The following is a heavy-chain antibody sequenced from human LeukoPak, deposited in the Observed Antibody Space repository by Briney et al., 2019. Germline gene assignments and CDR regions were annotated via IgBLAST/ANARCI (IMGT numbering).Heavy chain of an antibody. CDR3: AREPWVYSGSHYFDY. V-gene: IGHV1-69*05. J-gene: IGHJ4*02. CDR1: GGTFSSYA. CDR2: IIPIFGTV. Sequence: ASVKVSCKASGGTFSSYAISWVRQAPGQGLEWMGGIIPIFGTVNYAQKFQGRVTITTDESTSTAYMELSSLRSEDTAVYYCAREPWVYSGSHYFDYWGQGTLVTVSS. D-gene: IGHD1-26*01.